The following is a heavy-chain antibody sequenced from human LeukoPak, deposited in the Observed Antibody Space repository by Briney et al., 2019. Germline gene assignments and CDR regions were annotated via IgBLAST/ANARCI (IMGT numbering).Heavy chain of an antibody. CDR1: GYMFTTYW. J-gene: IGHJ4*02. V-gene: IGHV5-51*01. CDR2: IFPGDSDP. Sequence: ESLKISCKASGYMFTTYWIGWVRQMPGKGLEWMGIIFPGDSDPRYSPSFQGQVTISADKSITTAFLQWSSLKASDTAMYYCARLAYGSRSYVDYCGQGTLVTVSS. CDR3: ARLAYGSRSYVDY. D-gene: IGHD3-10*01.